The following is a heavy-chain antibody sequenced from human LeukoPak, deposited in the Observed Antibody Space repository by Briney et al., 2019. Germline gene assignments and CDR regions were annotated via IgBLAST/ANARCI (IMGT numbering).Heavy chain of an antibody. Sequence: GGSLRLSCVGSGFTFSNYYMYWVRQAPGKGLVWVSRIKNAGTDTIYADSVKGRFTVSRDNAKNTVYLQMNSLRAEDTAVYYCARGGYGHNMDVWGEGTTVTVSS. V-gene: IGHV3-74*01. D-gene: IGHD3-10*01. CDR1: GFTFSNYY. CDR2: IKNAGTDT. CDR3: ARGGYGHNMDV. J-gene: IGHJ6*03.